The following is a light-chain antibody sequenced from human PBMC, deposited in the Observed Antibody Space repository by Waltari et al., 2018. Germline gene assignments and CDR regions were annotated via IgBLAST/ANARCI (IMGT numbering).Light chain of an antibody. CDR1: SSNVGTNV. CDR3: AAWDDSLNGWWV. Sequence: QSVLTQPPSVSGTPGQRVTIACSGSSSNVGTNVVNWYQQLPGKAPKLLIYLNDLQPSGVPDRFSGSKSGTSAFLAISGLQSDDEADYYCAAWDDSLNGWWVFSGGTKVTVL. J-gene: IGLJ3*02. V-gene: IGLV1-44*01. CDR2: LND.